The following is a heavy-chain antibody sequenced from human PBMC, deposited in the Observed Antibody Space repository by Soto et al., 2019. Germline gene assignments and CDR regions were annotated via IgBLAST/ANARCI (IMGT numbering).Heavy chain of an antibody. CDR2: IYHSGST. D-gene: IGHD2-2*01. J-gene: IGHJ6*02. Sequence: QVQLQESGPGLVKPSGTLSLTCAVSGGSISSSNWWSWVRQPPGKGLEWIGEIYHSGSTNYNPSLNSRVTISVDKSKNQFSLTLSSVTAADTAVYYCARVVRGYYYGMDVWGQGTTVAVSS. V-gene: IGHV4-4*02. CDR3: ARVVRGYYYGMDV. CDR1: GGSISSSNW.